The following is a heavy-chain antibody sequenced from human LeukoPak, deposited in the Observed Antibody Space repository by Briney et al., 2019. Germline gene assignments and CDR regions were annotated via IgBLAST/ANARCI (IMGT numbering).Heavy chain of an antibody. Sequence: SQTLSLTCTVSGVSVASGSYYWTWIRQPAGKGLEWIGRISTSGNTNYNPSLRGRATISLDTSKTQVSLKLRSVSAADTAVYYCARERDISGGTHDYWGQGTLVTVSS. CDR3: ARERDISGGTHDY. D-gene: IGHD1-26*01. CDR1: GVSVASGSYY. CDR2: ISTSGNT. J-gene: IGHJ4*02. V-gene: IGHV4-61*02.